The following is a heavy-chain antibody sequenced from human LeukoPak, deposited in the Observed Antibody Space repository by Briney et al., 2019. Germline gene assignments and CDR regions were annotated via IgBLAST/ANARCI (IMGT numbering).Heavy chain of an antibody. CDR3: ARGYDSSAYYPFNY. V-gene: IGHV4-59*11. CDR1: GGSLSTHH. J-gene: IGHJ4*02. D-gene: IGHD3-22*01. CDR2: ISDSGST. Sequence: PSETLSLTCVVSGGSLSTHHWSWIRQSPGRGLEWIGYISDSGSTNYNPSLKSRVTISVDTSKNQFSLMLSSVTAADTAVYYCARGYDSSAYYPFNYWGQGTLVTVSS.